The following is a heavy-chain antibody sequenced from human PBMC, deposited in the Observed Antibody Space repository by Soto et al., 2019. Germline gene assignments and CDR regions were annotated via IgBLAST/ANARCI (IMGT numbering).Heavy chain of an antibody. CDR3: AGWGYDRDGTYYFDY. J-gene: IGHJ4*02. V-gene: IGHV4-59*01. CDR2: IYYSGST. Sequence: QVQLQESGPGLVKPSETLSLTCTVSGGSISSYYWSWIRQPPGKGLEWIGYIYYSGSTNYNPSLKSRVTISVDTSKNQFSLKLSSVTAADTAVYYCAGWGYDRDGTYYFDYWGQGTLVTVSS. D-gene: IGHD5-12*01. CDR1: GGSISSYY.